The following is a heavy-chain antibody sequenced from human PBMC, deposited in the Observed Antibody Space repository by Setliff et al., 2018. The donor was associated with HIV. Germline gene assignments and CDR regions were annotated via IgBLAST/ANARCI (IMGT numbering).Heavy chain of an antibody. V-gene: IGHV3-23*01. CDR1: GFIFSSYA. CDR3: TKDRSVWLGPRVYFGY. CDR2: ITGSGGSP. J-gene: IGHJ4*02. D-gene: IGHD6-19*01. Sequence: GSLRLSCAASGFIFSSYAMSWVRQAPGKGLEWVSGITGSGGSPYYADSVKGRFTISRDKSKNTLYLQMSSLRAEDTAVYYCTKDRSVWLGPRVYFGYWGQGTLVTVSS.